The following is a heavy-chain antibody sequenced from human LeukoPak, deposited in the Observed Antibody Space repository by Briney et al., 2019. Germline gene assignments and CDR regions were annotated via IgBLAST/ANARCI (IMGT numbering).Heavy chain of an antibody. CDR2: ITRDTGSI. Sequence: PGRSLRLSRAASGFTFDDYAMHWVRQAPGKGLEWASGITRDTGSIGYADSVKGRFTVSRDNAKNSLYLQMNSLRADDTALYYCAKDRGGSYFDAFDIWGQGTLVTVSS. CDR3: AKDRGGSYFDAFDI. V-gene: IGHV3-9*01. CDR1: GFTFDDYA. D-gene: IGHD1-26*01. J-gene: IGHJ3*02.